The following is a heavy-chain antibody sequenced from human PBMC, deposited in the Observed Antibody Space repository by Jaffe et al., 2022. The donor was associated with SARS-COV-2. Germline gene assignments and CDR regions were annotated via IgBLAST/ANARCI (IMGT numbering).Heavy chain of an antibody. CDR1: GYTFTSYY. CDR2: INPSGGST. J-gene: IGHJ4*02. D-gene: IGHD6-13*01. V-gene: IGHV1-46*01. CDR3: ARDKQQLVGAPLPLYYFDY. Sequence: QVQLVQSGAEVKKPGASVKVSCKASGYTFTSYYMHWVRQAPGQGLEWMGIINPSGGSTSYAQKFQGRVTMTRDTSTSTVYMELSSLRSEDTAVYYCARDKQQLVGAPLPLYYFDYWGQGTLVTVSS.